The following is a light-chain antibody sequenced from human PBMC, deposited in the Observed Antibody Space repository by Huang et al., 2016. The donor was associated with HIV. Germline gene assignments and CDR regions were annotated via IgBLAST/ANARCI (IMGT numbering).Light chain of an antibody. V-gene: IGKV3-11*01. J-gene: IGKJ1*01. CDR1: QSVRVY. Sequence: EIVLAQSPVTLSLSPGERATPACRASQSVRVYLAWYQQNTGQPPRLLIYDASNRATGIPARFSGSGSGTDFTLTISSLEPEDFAVYYCQQRSDWPPTFGRGTKVEIK. CDR2: DAS. CDR3: QQRSDWPPT.